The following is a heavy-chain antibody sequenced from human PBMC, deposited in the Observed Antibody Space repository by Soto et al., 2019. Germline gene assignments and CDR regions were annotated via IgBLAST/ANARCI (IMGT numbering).Heavy chain of an antibody. Sequence: GGSLRLSCAASGFTFSNYWMHWVRQAPGKGLVWVSRLNSDGSGTSYADSVKGRFTISRDNAKNTLYLQMNSLRAEDTAVYYCAKGGGKTIDYWGQGALVTVS. CDR3: AKGGGKTIDY. D-gene: IGHD2-15*01. V-gene: IGHV3-74*01. J-gene: IGHJ4*02. CDR1: GFTFSNYW. CDR2: LNSDGSGT.